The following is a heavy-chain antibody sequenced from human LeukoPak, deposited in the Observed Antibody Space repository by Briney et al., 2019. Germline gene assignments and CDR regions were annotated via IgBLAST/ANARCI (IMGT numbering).Heavy chain of an antibody. CDR3: ARARYCSSTSCYPTPYYFDY. V-gene: IGHV4-59*01. J-gene: IGHJ4*02. CDR2: IYYSGST. Sequence: SETLSLTCTVSGGSISSYYWSWIRQPPGKGLEWIGYIYYSGSTNYNPSLKSRVTISVDTSKNQFSLKLSSVTAADTAVYYCARARYCSSTSCYPTPYYFDYWGQGTLVTVSS. CDR1: GGSISSYY. D-gene: IGHD2-2*01.